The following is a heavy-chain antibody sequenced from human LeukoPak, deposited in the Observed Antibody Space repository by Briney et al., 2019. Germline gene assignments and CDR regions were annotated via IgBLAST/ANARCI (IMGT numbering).Heavy chain of an antibody. CDR1: GYTFIGYY. V-gene: IGHV1-2*02. CDR3: ARGGSWSSISYSDY. D-gene: IGHD2-2*01. Sequence: VASVKVSCKASGYTFIGYYIHWVRQAPGQGLEWMGWINPNSGDTKYEQRFQGRVTMTRDTSISTAYMELTRLRSDDAAVYFCARGGSWSSISYSDYWGQGTLVTVSS. CDR2: INPNSGDT. J-gene: IGHJ4*02.